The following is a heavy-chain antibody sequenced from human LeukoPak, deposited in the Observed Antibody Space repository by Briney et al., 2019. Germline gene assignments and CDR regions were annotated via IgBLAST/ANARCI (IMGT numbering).Heavy chain of an antibody. Sequence: SHTLYMSCTLSGGSLSSGSYYWSWFRHYPGKGLEWVGYIYYGESTYCSPSLKSRVTISVDTSTTQFSLKLSSVTAADTAVYYCARGRGSSYDYYFDSWGQGTPVTVSS. CDR3: ARGRGSSYDYYFDS. CDR1: GGSLSSGSYY. CDR2: IYYGEST. V-gene: IGHV4-31*03. D-gene: IGHD5-18*01. J-gene: IGHJ4*02.